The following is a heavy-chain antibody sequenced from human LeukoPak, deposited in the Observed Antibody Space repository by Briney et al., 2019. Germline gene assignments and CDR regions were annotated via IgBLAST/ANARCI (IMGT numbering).Heavy chain of an antibody. CDR1: GFTFSSYA. Sequence: GESLRLSCAASGFTFSSYAMHWVRQAPGKGLEWVAVISYDGSNKYYADSVKGRFTISRDNSKNTLYLQMNSLRAEDTAVYYCARDPSIVGATFLDYWGQGTLVTVSS. V-gene: IGHV3-30-3*01. CDR3: ARDPSIVGATFLDY. J-gene: IGHJ4*02. CDR2: ISYDGSNK. D-gene: IGHD1-26*01.